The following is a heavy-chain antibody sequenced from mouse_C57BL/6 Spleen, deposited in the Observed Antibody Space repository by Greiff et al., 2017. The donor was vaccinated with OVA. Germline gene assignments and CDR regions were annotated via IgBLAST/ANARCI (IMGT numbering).Heavy chain of an antibody. Sequence: EVKLMESGGDLVKPGGSLKLSCAASGFTFSSYGMSWVRQTPDKRLEWVATISSGGSYTYYPDSVKGRFIISRDHAKNTLYLQMRSLQSEDTAKYYCARQAHYYGSSQDYFDYWGQGTTLTVSS. D-gene: IGHD1-1*01. V-gene: IGHV5-6*01. J-gene: IGHJ2*01. CDR3: ARQAHYYGSSQDYFDY. CDR2: ISSGGSYT. CDR1: GFTFSSYG.